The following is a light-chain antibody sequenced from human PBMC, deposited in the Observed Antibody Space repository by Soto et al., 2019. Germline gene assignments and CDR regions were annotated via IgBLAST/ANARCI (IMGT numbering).Light chain of an antibody. CDR1: QTVASN. CDR2: GAS. V-gene: IGKV3-15*01. Sequence: EIVLTQSPASLSVSPGDVATLSCRASQTVASNLAWDQQRPGQGPRLLIHGASTRAAGVPARFSGSGSGTDFTLTISSLQSEDFAVYYCQQYHHLPPRHTFGQGTKLQIK. J-gene: IGKJ2*01. CDR3: QQYHHLPPRHT.